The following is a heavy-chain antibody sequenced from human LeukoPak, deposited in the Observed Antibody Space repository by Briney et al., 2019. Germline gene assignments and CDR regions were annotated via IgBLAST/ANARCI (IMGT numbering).Heavy chain of an antibody. CDR1: GYTFTGYY. CDR2: INPNSGGT. D-gene: IGHD6-13*01. J-gene: IGHJ5*02. CDR3: ARDLGSSWYFGWFDP. Sequence: ASVKVSCKASGYTFTGYYMHWVRQAPGQGLEWMAWINPNSGGTIYAQKFQGRVTMTRDTSISTASMELSSLRSDDTAVYYCARDLGSSWYFGWFDPWGQGTLVTVSS. V-gene: IGHV1-2*02.